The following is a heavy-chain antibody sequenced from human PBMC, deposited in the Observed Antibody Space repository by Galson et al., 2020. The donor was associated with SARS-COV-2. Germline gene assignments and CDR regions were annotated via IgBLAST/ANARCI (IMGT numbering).Heavy chain of an antibody. CDR2: ISAYNGNT. V-gene: IGHV1-18*04. CDR1: GYTFTSYG. Sequence: ASVKVSCKASGYTFTSYGISWVRQAPGQGLEWMGWISAYNGNTNYAQKLQGRVTMTTDTSTSTAYMELRSLRSDDTAVYYCARDSRRITIFGVVRRFDYWGQETLVTVSS. J-gene: IGHJ4*02. CDR3: ARDSRRITIFGVVRRFDY. D-gene: IGHD3-3*01.